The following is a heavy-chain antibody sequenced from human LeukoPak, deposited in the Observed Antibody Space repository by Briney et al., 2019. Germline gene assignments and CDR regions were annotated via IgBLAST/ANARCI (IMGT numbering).Heavy chain of an antibody. Sequence: SETLSLTCTVSGGSISSYYWSWIRQPPGKGLEWIGYIYYGGSTNYNPSLKSRVTISVDTSKNQFSLKLSSVTAADTAVYYCARAGMGYYFDYWGQGTLVTVSS. CDR3: ARAGMGYYFDY. D-gene: IGHD6-13*01. CDR2: IYYGGST. J-gene: IGHJ4*02. V-gene: IGHV4-59*01. CDR1: GGSISSYY.